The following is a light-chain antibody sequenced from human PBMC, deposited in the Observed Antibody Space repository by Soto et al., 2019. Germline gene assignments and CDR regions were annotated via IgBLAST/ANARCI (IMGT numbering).Light chain of an antibody. J-gene: IGKJ3*01. Sequence: EIVLTQSPGTLSLSPGESTTLSCRASQSVTGTYLAWYQQRLGQAPRLLIYGASSRATGIPDRFSGSGSGTDFTLTISRLVPEDFAVYYCQQYGSSPFTFGPGTKVDIK. V-gene: IGKV3-20*01. CDR3: QQYGSSPFT. CDR1: QSVTGTY. CDR2: GAS.